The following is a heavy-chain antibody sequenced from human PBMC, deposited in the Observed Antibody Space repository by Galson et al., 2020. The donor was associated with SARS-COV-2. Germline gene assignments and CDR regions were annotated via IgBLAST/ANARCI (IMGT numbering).Heavy chain of an antibody. CDR2: ISHDGKIQ. CDR3: MRDVSGGASDI. Sequence: GGSLRLSCAASGFTFTNYAMHWVRQAPGKGLEWLTVISHDGKIQVYADSVKGRFTISRDNSGNMVFLQIVSLRPDDTALYYFMRDVSGGASDIWGQGTMVTVSS. V-gene: IGHV3-30*04. D-gene: IGHD1-26*01. J-gene: IGHJ3*02. CDR1: GFTFTNYA.